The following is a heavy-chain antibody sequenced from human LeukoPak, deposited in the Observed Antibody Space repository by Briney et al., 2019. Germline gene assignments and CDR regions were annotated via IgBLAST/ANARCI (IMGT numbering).Heavy chain of an antibody. D-gene: IGHD3-16*01. CDR1: GYRFTNYW. CDR2: IYPGDSDT. J-gene: IGHJ4*02. CDR3: ARGGTHFDN. Sequence: RGESLKISCKGSGYRFTNYWIAWVRQMPGKGLEWMGIIYPGDSDTRYRPSFQSQVTMSADKSINTVYLQWRSLKTSDTAMYYCARGGTHFDNWGQGTLVTVSS. V-gene: IGHV5-51*01.